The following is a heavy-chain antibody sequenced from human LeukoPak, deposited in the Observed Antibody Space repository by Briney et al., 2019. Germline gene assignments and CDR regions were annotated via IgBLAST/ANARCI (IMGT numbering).Heavy chain of an antibody. CDR2: IKPDGSAA. CDR3: ATYKNWVAGDV. D-gene: IGHD7-27*01. CDR1: GFSFSDSW. Sequence: SGGCLRLSCAASGFSFSDSWMSWVRQAPGKGPEWLASIKPDGSAAHYVDSVKGRFTVSRDNAMKSLFLQMNSLRVEDTAVYYCATYKNWVAGDVWGQGTTVSVSS. J-gene: IGHJ6*02. V-gene: IGHV3-7*01.